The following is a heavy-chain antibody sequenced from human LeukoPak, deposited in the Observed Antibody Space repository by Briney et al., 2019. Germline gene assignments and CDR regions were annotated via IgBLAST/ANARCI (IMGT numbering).Heavy chain of an antibody. D-gene: IGHD4-17*01. CDR3: ARESGDYRSVDY. Sequence: GGSLRLSCAASGFTFSDYYMSWIRQAPGKGLEWVSYISSSSSYTNYADSVKGRYTISRDNAKNSLYLQMNSLRAEDTAVYYCARESGDYRSVDYWGQGTLVTVSS. V-gene: IGHV3-11*05. CDR1: GFTFSDYY. CDR2: ISSSSSYT. J-gene: IGHJ4*02.